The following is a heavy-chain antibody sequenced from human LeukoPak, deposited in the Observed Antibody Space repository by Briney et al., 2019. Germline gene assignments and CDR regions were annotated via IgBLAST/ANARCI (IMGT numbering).Heavy chain of an antibody. CDR2: IRGSGADT. D-gene: IGHD1-26*01. V-gene: IGHV3-23*01. J-gene: IGHJ4*02. CDR1: GFTFSSYA. Sequence: GGSLRLSCAASGFTFSSYAMSWVRQAPGKGLEWLSSIRGSGADTYYPDSVKGRFTISRDNSKYTLHLQMNSLRADDTAVYYCVKGINSGTYYYFDFWGQGTLVTVSS. CDR3: VKGINSGTYYYFDF.